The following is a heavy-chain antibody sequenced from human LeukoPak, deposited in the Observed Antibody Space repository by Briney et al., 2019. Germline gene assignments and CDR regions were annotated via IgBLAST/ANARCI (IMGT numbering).Heavy chain of an antibody. CDR2: ISPNADRT. V-gene: IGHV3-23*01. J-gene: IGHJ4*02. CDR3: AIMHGYYDGSGYWVQ. Sequence: PGGSRRLAWAASGFTFGSYSMSWVRQAPGKGLEWVSFISPNADRTSKADSVEGRFTISRDNPRNTLYLQMNSLRDDDTAVYYCAIMHGYYDGSGYWVQWGQGTLVTVSS. D-gene: IGHD3-22*01. CDR1: GFTFGSYS.